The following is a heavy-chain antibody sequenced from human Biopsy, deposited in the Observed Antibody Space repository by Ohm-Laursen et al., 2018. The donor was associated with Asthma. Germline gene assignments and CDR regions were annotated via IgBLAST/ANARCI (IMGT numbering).Heavy chain of an antibody. Sequence: SLRLSCTASGFTFTDYWMHWVRQAPGKGLVWVSRINVEGTTTNYADSVKGRFTISRDNAKNTLYLQMNSLRAEDTAVYYCAKDERLYYGSDSKYMQPVPLGDWGQGTLVIVSA. D-gene: IGHD3-10*01. CDR1: GFTFTDYW. V-gene: IGHV3-74*01. J-gene: IGHJ4*02. CDR3: AKDERLYYGSDSKYMQPVPLGD. CDR2: INVEGTTT.